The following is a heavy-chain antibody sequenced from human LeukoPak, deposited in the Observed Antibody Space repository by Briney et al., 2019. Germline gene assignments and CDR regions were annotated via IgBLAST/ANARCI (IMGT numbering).Heavy chain of an antibody. Sequence: PGGSLTLSCAASGFTFSSYSMNCLRQARGRGLEWVLSISSSSSYTYYADSVKGRFTISRDNAKNSLYLQMNSLRAEDTAVYYCASGGSNDYWGQGTLVTVSS. D-gene: IGHD1-26*01. CDR1: GFTFSSYS. CDR3: ASGGSNDY. J-gene: IGHJ4*02. V-gene: IGHV3-21*01. CDR2: ISSSSSYT.